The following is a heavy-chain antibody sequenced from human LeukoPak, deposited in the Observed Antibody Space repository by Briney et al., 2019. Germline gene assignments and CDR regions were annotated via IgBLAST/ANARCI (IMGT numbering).Heavy chain of an antibody. CDR3: ARVSGDGESSYRALDI. V-gene: IGHV3-7*01. D-gene: IGHD1-26*01. CDR2: MKQDGSEI. J-gene: IGHJ3*02. CDR1: GFTFSNYW. Sequence: GGSLRLSCTASGFTFSNYWMSWVRQAPGKGLEWVANMKQDGSEINYVDSVKGRFTISRDNAKNSLYLQMNSLRVEDTAVYYCARVSGDGESSYRALDIWGQGTMVTVSS.